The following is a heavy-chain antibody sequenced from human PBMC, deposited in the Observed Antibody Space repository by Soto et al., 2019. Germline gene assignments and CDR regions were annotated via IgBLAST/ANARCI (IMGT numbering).Heavy chain of an antibody. CDR1: GGSISSSY. D-gene: IGHD3-3*01. CDR3: ARESDWSGYFVF. J-gene: IGHJ4*02. CDR2: IYYNRKT. Sequence: SETLCLTCTVSGGSISSSYWSWVRQTPGKTLEWIGYIYYNRKTDYNPSLKSRVTISVDTSKSQVSLKLTSVSAADTAVYYCARESDWSGYFVFWGQGSPVTVSS. V-gene: IGHV4-59*01.